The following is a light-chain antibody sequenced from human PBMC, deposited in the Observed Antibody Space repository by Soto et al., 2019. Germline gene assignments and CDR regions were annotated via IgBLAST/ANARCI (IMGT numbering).Light chain of an antibody. Sequence: QSALTQPPSASGSPGQSVTISCTGTSSDIGGYNFVSWYQQHPGKAPKLIIYEVNKRPSGVPDRFSGSKSGNTASLTVSGLQAEDEADYFCSSHAARGIFGGWTKLTVL. CDR2: EVN. CDR1: SSDIGGYNF. J-gene: IGLJ2*01. V-gene: IGLV2-8*01. CDR3: SSHAARGI.